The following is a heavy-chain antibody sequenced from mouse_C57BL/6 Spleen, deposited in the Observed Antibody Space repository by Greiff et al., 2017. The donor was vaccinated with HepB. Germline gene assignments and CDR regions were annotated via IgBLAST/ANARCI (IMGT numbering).Heavy chain of an antibody. CDR1: GYAFSSYW. CDR2: IYPGDGDT. D-gene: IGHD2-3*01. CDR3: ASQGDDGYYGDYAMDY. Sequence: VQLQQSGAELVKPGASVKISCKASGYAFSSYWMNWVKQRPGKGLEWIGQIYPGDGDTNYNGKFKGKATLTADKSSSTAYMQLSSLTSEDSAVYFCASQGDDGYYGDYAMDYWGQGTSVTVSS. J-gene: IGHJ4*01. V-gene: IGHV1-80*01.